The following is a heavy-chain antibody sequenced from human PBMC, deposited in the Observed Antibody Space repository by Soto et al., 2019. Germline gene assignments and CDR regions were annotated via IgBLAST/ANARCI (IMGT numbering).Heavy chain of an antibody. J-gene: IGHJ3*02. CDR1: GGSISSDNFY. Sequence: PSETLSLTCTVSGGSISSDNFYWSWIRQPPGKGLEWIGYIYYSGSTNYNPSLKSRVTISVDTSKNQFSLKLSSVTAADTAVYYCARRNDCSGGSCYFSNAFDIWGQGTMVTVSS. CDR3: ARRNDCSGGSCYFSNAFDI. CDR2: IYYSGST. D-gene: IGHD2-15*01. V-gene: IGHV4-61*01.